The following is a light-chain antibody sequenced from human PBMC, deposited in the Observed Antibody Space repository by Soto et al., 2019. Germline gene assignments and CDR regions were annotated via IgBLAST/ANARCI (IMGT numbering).Light chain of an antibody. CDR3: ETWDSNTRA. CDR2: LEGSGSY. Sequence: QSVLTQSSSASASLGSSVKLTCTLSSGHSSYIIAWHQQQPGKAPRYLMKLEGSGSYNKGSGVPDRFSGSSSGADRYLTISNLQSEDEADYYCETWDSNTRAFGGGTQLTVL. CDR1: SGHSSYI. V-gene: IGLV4-60*03. J-gene: IGLJ2*01.